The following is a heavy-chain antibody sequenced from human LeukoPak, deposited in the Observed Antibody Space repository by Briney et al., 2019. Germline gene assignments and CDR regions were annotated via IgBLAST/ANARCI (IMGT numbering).Heavy chain of an antibody. CDR2: MNPNSGNT. CDR1: GYTFTSYD. CDR3: ASVDTAMVTFDY. V-gene: IGHV1-8*01. D-gene: IGHD5-18*01. J-gene: IGHJ4*02. Sequence: ASVKVSCKASGYTFTSYDINWVRQATGQGLEWMGWMNPNSGNTGYAQKFQGRITMTRNTSIDTAYMELSRLRSDDTAVYYCASVDTAMVTFDYWGQGTLVTVSS.